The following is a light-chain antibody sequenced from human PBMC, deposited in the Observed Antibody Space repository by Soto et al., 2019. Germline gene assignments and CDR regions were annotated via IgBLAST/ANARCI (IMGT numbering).Light chain of an antibody. CDR3: QQYNTYSRT. J-gene: IGKJ1*01. Sequence: DIQMTQSPSTLSGSVGDRFTVTCRASQSISTYLAWYQQKPGKAPKLLIYKASSLESGVPSRFSGSGSGAEFTLTISSLQPDDFATYYCQQYNTYSRTFGQGTKVDIK. CDR2: KAS. CDR1: QSISTY. V-gene: IGKV1-5*03.